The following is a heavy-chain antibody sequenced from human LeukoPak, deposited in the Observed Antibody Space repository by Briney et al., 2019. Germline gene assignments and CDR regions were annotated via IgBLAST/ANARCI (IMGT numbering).Heavy chain of an antibody. J-gene: IGHJ4*02. CDR3: ARDPPYCGGACYSAPFDD. Sequence: ASVKLSCTASAGAFTIYAISWVRQAPGQGLEWVGVIIPILGIANYAQKCQSRVTITADNSTSTAYMKLSSLRSEDTAVYYCARDPPYCGGACYSAPFDDRGQGTLVTVS. CDR2: IIPILGIA. V-gene: IGHV1-69*10. D-gene: IGHD2-21*02. CDR1: AGAFTIYA.